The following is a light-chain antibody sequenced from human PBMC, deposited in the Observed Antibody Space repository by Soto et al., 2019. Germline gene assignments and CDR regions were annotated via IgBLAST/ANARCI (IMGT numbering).Light chain of an antibody. V-gene: IGLV1-40*01. CDR3: LSYDSGLGGSGV. CDR1: SSNIGAGYD. J-gene: IGLJ2*01. Sequence: QSVLTQPPSVSGAPGQRVTISCTGSSSNIGAGYDVHWYQQLPGTAPKLLIYGNNNRPSGVPDRFSGSKSGTSASLAITGLQADDEPDYYCLSYDSGLGGSGVFGGGTKLTVL. CDR2: GNN.